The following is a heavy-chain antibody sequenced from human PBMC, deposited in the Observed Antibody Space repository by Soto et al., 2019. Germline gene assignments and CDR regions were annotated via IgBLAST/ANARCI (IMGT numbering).Heavy chain of an antibody. CDR3: AREDSIIIPAVSDF. V-gene: IGHV3-21*01. Sequence: NPVGSLRLSCTVSGFAFNNYGINWVRQAPGKGLEWVSSISKSDYTYYSDSVKGRFTISRDNAKNSVSLQMSTLRVEDTAVYYCAREDSIIIPAVSDFWGQGTLVTVSS. D-gene: IGHD3-22*01. J-gene: IGHJ4*02. CDR2: ISKSDYT. CDR1: GFAFNNYG.